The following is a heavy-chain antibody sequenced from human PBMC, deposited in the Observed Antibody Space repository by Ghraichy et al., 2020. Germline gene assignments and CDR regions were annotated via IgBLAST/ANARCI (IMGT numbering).Heavy chain of an antibody. CDR1: GFTFSSYG. V-gene: IGHV3-33*01. D-gene: IGHD6-6*01. CDR3: ARARRAALYYYYGMDV. CDR2: IGYDGSNK. J-gene: IGHJ6*02. Sequence: GGSLRLSCAASGFTFSSYGMHWVRQAPGKGLEWVAVIGYDGSNKYYGDSVKGRFTISRDNSKHTLYLQMNSLRAEDMAVYYCARARRAALYYYYGMDVWGQCTTVTVSS.